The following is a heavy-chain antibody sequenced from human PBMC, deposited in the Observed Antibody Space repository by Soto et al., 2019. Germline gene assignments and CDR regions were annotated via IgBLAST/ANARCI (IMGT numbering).Heavy chain of an antibody. J-gene: IGHJ6*03. CDR3: VRDGILSASMGSGYYYYLDV. CDR1: GYTLTELS. CDR2: FDPEDGET. D-gene: IGHD1-26*01. V-gene: IGHV1-24*01. Sequence: GASVKVSCKVSGYTLTELSMHWVRQAPGKGLEWMGGFDPEDGETIYAQKFQGRVTMTEDTSTDTAYMELSSLRSEDTAVYYCVRDGILSASMGSGYYYYLDVWGKGNMVTVSS.